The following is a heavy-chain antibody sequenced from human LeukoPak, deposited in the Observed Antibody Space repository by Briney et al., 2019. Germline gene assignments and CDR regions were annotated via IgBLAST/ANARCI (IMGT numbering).Heavy chain of an antibody. Sequence: AGGSLRLSCAASGFTFSSYSMNWVRQAPGKGLEWVSSISSSSSYIYYADSVKGRFTISRDNAKNSLYLQMNRLRAEDTAVSYCATPGRRYSSGWYNWFDHWGQGTLVTVSS. V-gene: IGHV3-21*01. CDR1: GFTFSSYS. CDR2: ISSSSSYI. D-gene: IGHD6-19*01. J-gene: IGHJ5*02. CDR3: ATPGRRYSSGWYNWFDH.